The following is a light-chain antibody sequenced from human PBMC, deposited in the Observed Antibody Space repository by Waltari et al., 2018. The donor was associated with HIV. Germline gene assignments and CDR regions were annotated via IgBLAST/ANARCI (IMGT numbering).Light chain of an antibody. CDR3: QGWLSGTAV. CDR2: GDT. Sequence: SYELIKLHSVSVSPGQTASITRSGDELGTVYASWYQQKPGQSPALIIFGDTRRPSGLPERFSGSNSGDPAHLTISGTQVMDEADYYCQGWLSGTAVVGGGTTLTVL. CDR1: ELGTVY. J-gene: IGLJ2*01. V-gene: IGLV3-1*01.